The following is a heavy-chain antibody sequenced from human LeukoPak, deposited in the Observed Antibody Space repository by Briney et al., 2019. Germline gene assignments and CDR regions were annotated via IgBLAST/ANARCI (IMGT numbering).Heavy chain of an antibody. CDR3: ARGFSGSSMDV. CDR1: GYTFTGYY. CDR2: MNPNSGNT. Sequence: ASVKVSCKASGYTFTGYYMHWVRQAPGQGLEWMGWMNPNSGNTGYAQKFQGRVTMTRNASISTAYMELSSLRSEDTAVYYCARGFSGSSMDVWGKGTTVTISS. J-gene: IGHJ6*03. V-gene: IGHV1-8*02. D-gene: IGHD3-10*01.